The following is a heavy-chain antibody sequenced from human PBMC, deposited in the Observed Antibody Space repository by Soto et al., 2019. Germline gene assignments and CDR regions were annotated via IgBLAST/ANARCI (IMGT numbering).Heavy chain of an antibody. J-gene: IGHJ3*02. D-gene: IGHD5-18*01. CDR1: GFTFTSSA. CDR2: IVVGSGNT. V-gene: IGHV1-58*01. CDR3: AAVTERYGPDAFDI. Sequence: QMQLVQSGPEVKKPGTSVKVSCKASGFTFTSSAVQWVRQARGQRLEWIGWIVVGSGNTNYAQKFQERVTITRDMSTSTAYMELSSLRSEDTAVYYCAAVTERYGPDAFDIWGHGTMVTVSS.